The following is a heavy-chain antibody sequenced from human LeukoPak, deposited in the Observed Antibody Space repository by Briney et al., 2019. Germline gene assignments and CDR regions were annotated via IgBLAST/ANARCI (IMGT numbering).Heavy chain of an antibody. CDR2: ISGSGGST. Sequence: GGSLRLSCAASGSSFSSYAMSWVRQAPGKGLEWVSAISGSGGSTYYADSVKGRFTISRDSSKNTLYLQMNSLRAEDTAVYYCAKVYPWELGTPQGYYFDYWGQGTLVTVSS. J-gene: IGHJ4*02. D-gene: IGHD1-26*01. V-gene: IGHV3-23*01. CDR1: GSSFSSYA. CDR3: AKVYPWELGTPQGYYFDY.